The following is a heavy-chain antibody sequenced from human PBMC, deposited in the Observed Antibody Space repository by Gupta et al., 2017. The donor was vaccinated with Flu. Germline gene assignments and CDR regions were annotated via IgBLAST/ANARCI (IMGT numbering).Heavy chain of an antibody. J-gene: IGHJ5*02. V-gene: IGHV3-23*01. D-gene: IGHD2-2*01. Sequence: EVQLLESGGGSVQPGGSLSLSCAASGFTFSNYALNWVRRAPGKGLEWVSIISGSGETTYYADSVKGRFNISRDNSKNTLYLQMNSLRAEDTAVYYCAKDRGYCSSTSCYGIDAWGQGTLVTVSS. CDR1: GFTFSNYA. CDR3: AKDRGYCSSTSCYGIDA. CDR2: ISGSGETT.